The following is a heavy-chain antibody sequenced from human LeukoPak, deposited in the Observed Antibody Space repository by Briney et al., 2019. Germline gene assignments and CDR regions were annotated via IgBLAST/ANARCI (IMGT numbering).Heavy chain of an antibody. CDR1: GGSFSGYY. Sequence: SETLSLTCADYGGSFSGYYWSWIRQPPGKGLERIGEINHSGSTNYNPSLKSRVTISVDTSKNQFSLKLSSVTAADTAVYYCARGRESTEDWGQGTLVTVSS. V-gene: IGHV4-34*01. J-gene: IGHJ4*02. CDR3: ARGRESTED. CDR2: INHSGST. D-gene: IGHD4-17*01.